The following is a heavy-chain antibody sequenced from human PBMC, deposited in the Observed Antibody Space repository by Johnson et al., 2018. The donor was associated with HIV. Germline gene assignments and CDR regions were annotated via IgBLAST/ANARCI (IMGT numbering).Heavy chain of an antibody. Sequence: VQLVQSGGVVVQSGGSLRLSCAVSGFTFDDYAMHWVRQAPGQGLEWVSLMSWAGGSAYYVDSVKCRFTISRDNSKNSLYLQMTSLRTEDTAVYYCAKCSEQLVTLRGAFDIWGQGTMVTVSS. CDR1: GFTFDDYA. D-gene: IGHD6-6*01. CDR3: AKCSEQLVTLRGAFDI. V-gene: IGHV3-43D*03. CDR2: MSWAGGSA. J-gene: IGHJ3*02.